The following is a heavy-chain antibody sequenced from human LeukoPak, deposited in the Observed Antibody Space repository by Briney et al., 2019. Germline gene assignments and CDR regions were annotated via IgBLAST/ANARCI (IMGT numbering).Heavy chain of an antibody. CDR1: RFTFSSYS. V-gene: IGHV3-7*01. CDR2: IKQDGSEK. CDR3: ARDSRYYDSSGYYSIYYYYGMDV. D-gene: IGHD3-22*01. J-gene: IGHJ6*02. Sequence: PGGSLRLSCAGSRFTFSSYSMNWVRQAPGKGLEWVANIKQDGSEKYYVDSVKGRFTISRDNAKNSLYLQMNSLRAEDTAVYYCARDSRYYDSSGYYSIYYYYGMDVWGQGTTVTVSS.